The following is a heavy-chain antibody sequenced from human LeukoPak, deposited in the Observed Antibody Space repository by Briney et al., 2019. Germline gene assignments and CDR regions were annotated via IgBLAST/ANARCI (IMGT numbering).Heavy chain of an antibody. V-gene: IGHV3-7*01. Sequence: GGSLRLSCAASGCTFSSYWMSWVRQAPGKGLEWVANMKRDGSEKYYVDSVKGRFTISRDNAKNSLYLQMNSLRVEDTAVYYCARENPNGGDCCDYWGQGTLVTVSS. J-gene: IGHJ4*02. CDR1: GCTFSSYW. D-gene: IGHD2-21*01. CDR3: ARENPNGGDCCDY. CDR2: MKRDGSEK.